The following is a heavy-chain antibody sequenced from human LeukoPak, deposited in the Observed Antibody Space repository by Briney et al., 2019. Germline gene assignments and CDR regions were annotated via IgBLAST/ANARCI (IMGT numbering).Heavy chain of an antibody. CDR2: ISAYNGNT. Sequence: ASVKVSCKASGYTFASYGVTWVRQAPGQGLEWMGWISAYNGNTNYARKFQGRVTMTTDTSTSTAYVELRSLRSDDTAVYYCARQVDSTMALPDYWGQGTLVTVSS. CDR3: ARQVDSTMALPDY. J-gene: IGHJ4*02. CDR1: GYTFASYG. D-gene: IGHD3-10*01. V-gene: IGHV1-18*01.